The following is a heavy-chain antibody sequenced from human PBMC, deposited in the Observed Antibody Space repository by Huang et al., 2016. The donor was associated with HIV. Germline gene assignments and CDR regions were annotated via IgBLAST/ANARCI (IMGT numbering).Heavy chain of an antibody. CDR2: ISYDGRSD. D-gene: IGHD2-15*01. Sequence: QVQLVESGGGVVQPGTSLRLSCTASGFTFNNFAMHWVRQAPGKGVEGVAVISYDGRSDRYSDSVKGRFTISRDNDKNTLSLEMNRLRHDDTAVYYCAKESRWFSDFDQWGQGTLVTVSS. V-gene: IGHV3-30*04. J-gene: IGHJ5*02. CDR3: AKESRWFSDFDQ. CDR1: GFTFNNFA.